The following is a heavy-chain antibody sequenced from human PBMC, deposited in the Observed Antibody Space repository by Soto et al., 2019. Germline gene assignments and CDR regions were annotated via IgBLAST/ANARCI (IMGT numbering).Heavy chain of an antibody. J-gene: IGHJ6*02. V-gene: IGHV5-51*01. D-gene: IGHD3-16*02. Sequence: GESLKISCKGSGYSFTSYWIGWVRQMPGKGLEWMGIIYPGDSDTRYSPSFQGQVTISADKSISTAYLQWSSLKASDTAMYYCARVMITFGGVIGPPHYYGMDVWGQGTTVTVSS. CDR1: GYSFTSYW. CDR2: IYPGDSDT. CDR3: ARVMITFGGVIGPPHYYGMDV.